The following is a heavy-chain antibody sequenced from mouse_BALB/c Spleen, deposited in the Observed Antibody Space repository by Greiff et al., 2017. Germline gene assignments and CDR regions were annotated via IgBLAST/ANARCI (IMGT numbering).Heavy chain of an antibody. CDR2: ISYSGST. D-gene: IGHD1-1*01. V-gene: IGHV3-2*02. Sequence: EVKLQESGPGLVKPSQSLSLTCTVTGYSITSDYAWNWIRQFPGNKLEWMGYISYSGSTSYNPSLKSRISITRDTSKNQFFLQLNSVTTEDTATYYCARSSPSFYYGGFDYWGQGTTLTVSS. CDR3: ARSSPSFYYGGFDY. J-gene: IGHJ2*01. CDR1: GYSITSDYA.